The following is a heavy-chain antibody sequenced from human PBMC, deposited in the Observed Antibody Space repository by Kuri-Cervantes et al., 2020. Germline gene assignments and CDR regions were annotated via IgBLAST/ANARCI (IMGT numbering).Heavy chain of an antibody. D-gene: IGHD3-3*01. CDR1: GGTFSSYA. V-gene: IGHV1-69*06. J-gene: IGHJ3*02. CDR3: ARSLRFLEWNDAFDI. CDR2: IIPNFGTA. Sequence: SVKVSCKASGGTFSSYAISWVRQAPGQGLEWMGGIIPNFGTANYAQKFQGRVTITADKSTSTAYMELSILRSEDPAVYYCARSLRFLEWNDAFDIWGQGTMVTVSS.